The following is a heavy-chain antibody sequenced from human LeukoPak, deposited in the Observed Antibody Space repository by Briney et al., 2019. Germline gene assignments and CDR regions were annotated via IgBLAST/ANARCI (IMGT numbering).Heavy chain of an antibody. CDR1: GGTFSSYA. CDR3: VHITMVRGPAGVHDDY. J-gene: IGHJ4*02. V-gene: IGHV1-69*13. D-gene: IGHD3-10*01. Sequence: SVKVSCKASGGTFSSYASSWVRQAPGQGLEWMGGIIPIFGTANYAQKFQGRVTITADESTSTAYMELSSLRSEDTAVYYCVHITMVRGPAGVHDDYWGQGTLVTVSS. CDR2: IIPIFGTA.